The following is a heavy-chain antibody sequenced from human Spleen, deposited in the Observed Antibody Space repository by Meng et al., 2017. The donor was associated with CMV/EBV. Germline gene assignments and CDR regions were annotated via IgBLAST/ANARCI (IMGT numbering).Heavy chain of an antibody. CDR3: ARSGYGFVDYYGMDV. CDR1: GYTFTDYF. D-gene: IGHD6-25*01. CDR2: INPSSGGT. Sequence: ASVKVSCKASGYTFTDYFMHWVRQAPGQGLEWMGWINPSSGGTNFAQKFQGRVTMTRDTSISTAYMELSGLRSDDRAVYYCARSGYGFVDYYGMDVWGQGTTVTVSS. V-gene: IGHV1-2*02. J-gene: IGHJ6*02.